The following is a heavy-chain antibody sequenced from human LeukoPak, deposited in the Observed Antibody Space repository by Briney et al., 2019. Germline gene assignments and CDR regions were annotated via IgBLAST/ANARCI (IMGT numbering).Heavy chain of an antibody. CDR3: AMSPFYYYYGMDV. V-gene: IGHV4-34*01. CDR1: GGSFSGYY. Sequence: SETLSLTCAVYGGSFSGYYWSWIRQPPGKGLEWIGEINHSGSTNYNPSLKSRVTISVDTSKNQFSLKLSSVTAADTAVYCCAMSPFYYYYGMDVWGQGTTVTVSS. CDR2: INHSGST. J-gene: IGHJ6*02.